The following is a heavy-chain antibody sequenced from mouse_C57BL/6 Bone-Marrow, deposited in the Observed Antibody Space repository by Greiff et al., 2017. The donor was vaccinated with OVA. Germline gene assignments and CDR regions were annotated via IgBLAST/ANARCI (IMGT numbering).Heavy chain of an antibody. Sequence: VQLQQSGAELVRPGASVKLSCTASGFNIKDYYMHWVKQRPEQGLEWIGRIDPEDGDTEYAPKFQGKATMPADTSSNTAYLQLSSLTSEDTAVYYCTTGGSSSWFAYWGQGTLVTVSA. J-gene: IGHJ3*01. CDR3: TTGGSSSWFAY. D-gene: IGHD1-1*01. CDR2: IDPEDGDT. V-gene: IGHV14-1*01. CDR1: GFNIKDYY.